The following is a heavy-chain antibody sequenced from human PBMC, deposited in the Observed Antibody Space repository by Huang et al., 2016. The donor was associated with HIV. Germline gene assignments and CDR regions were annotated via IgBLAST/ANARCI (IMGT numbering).Heavy chain of an antibody. Sequence: QVQLVESGGGVVQPGGSLRLSCAAFGFTFSSYGMHWVRQAPGKGREWVAFIRYDGSNKYYADSVKGRFTISRDNSKNTLYLQMNSLRAEDTAVYYCAKGGDCSSTSCYAFDYWGQGTLVTVSS. CDR3: AKGGDCSSTSCYAFDY. J-gene: IGHJ4*02. CDR1: GFTFSSYG. V-gene: IGHV3-30*02. D-gene: IGHD2-2*01. CDR2: IRYDGSNK.